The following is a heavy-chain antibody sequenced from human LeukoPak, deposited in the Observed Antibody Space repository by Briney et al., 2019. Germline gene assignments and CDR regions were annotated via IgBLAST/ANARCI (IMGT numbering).Heavy chain of an antibody. CDR3: ARMMVRGVIRN. CDR2: INHSGST. Sequence: SETLSLTCAVYGGSFSGYYWSWTRQPPGKGLERIGEINHSGSTNYNPSLKSRVTISVDTSKNQFSLKLSSVTAADTAVYYCARMMVRGVIRNWGQGTLVTVSS. D-gene: IGHD3-10*01. J-gene: IGHJ4*02. CDR1: GGSFSGYY. V-gene: IGHV4-34*01.